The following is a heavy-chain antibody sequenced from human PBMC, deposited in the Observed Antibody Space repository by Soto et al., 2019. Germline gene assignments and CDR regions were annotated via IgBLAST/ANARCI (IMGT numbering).Heavy chain of an antibody. J-gene: IGHJ4*02. V-gene: IGHV3-30*18. CDR2: ISYDGSNK. CDR3: AKDKYSSGWPFDY. Sequence: GGSLRLSCAASGFTFSSYGMHWVRQAPGKGLEWVAVISYDGSNKYYADSVKGRFTISRDNSKNTLYLQMNSLRAEDTAVYYCAKDKYSSGWPFDYWGQGTLVTVSS. D-gene: IGHD6-19*01. CDR1: GFTFSSYG.